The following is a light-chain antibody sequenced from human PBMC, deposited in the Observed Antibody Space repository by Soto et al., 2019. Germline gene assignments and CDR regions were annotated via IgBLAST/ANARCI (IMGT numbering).Light chain of an antibody. J-gene: IGLJ1*01. Sequence: QSALTQPASVSGSPGQSITISCTGTSSDVGAYNYVSWYQQHPGKAPKLMIFEVSNRPSGVYNRFSVSQSGNTASLTISGLQAEDESDYYCSSYTSSSTLCVVGTGTKVTVL. V-gene: IGLV2-14*01. CDR3: SSYTSSSTLCV. CDR1: SSDVGAYNY. CDR2: EVS.